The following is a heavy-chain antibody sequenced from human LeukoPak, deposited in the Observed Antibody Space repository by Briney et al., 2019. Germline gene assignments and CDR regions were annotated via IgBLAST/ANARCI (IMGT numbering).Heavy chain of an antibody. CDR1: GGSISSGDYY. D-gene: IGHD3-3*01. Sequence: PSQTLSLTCTVSGGSISSGDYYWSWIRQPPGKGLEWIGYIYYSGSPYYNPSLKSRVSISVDTSKNQISLKLSSVTAADTAVYYCARAMGRRFGVAEHFDYWGQGTLVTVPS. V-gene: IGHV4-30-4*01. J-gene: IGHJ4*02. CDR3: ARAMGRRFGVAEHFDY. CDR2: IYYSGSP.